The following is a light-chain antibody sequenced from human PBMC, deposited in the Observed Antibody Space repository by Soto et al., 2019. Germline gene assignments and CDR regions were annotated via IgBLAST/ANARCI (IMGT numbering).Light chain of an antibody. V-gene: IGKV1-5*01. CDR2: DAS. Sequence: DIQMTQSPSTLSASVGDRVTITCRASQSVSTWLAWYQQKPAKAPKILIHDASSLESGVPSRFSGSASGTEFTLIINSLQAEDFATYYCQQYNSAPRTFGGGTKVDIK. J-gene: IGKJ4*01. CDR1: QSVSTW. CDR3: QQYNSAPRT.